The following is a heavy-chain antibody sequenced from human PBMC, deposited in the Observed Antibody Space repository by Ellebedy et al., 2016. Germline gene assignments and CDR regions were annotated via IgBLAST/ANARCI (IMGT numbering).Heavy chain of an antibody. CDR1: GGSFSGYY. CDR3: AREVEEYQLGFDP. J-gene: IGHJ5*02. Sequence: SETLSLXXAVYGGSFSGYYWSWIRQPPGKGLEWIGEINHSGSTNYNPSLKSRVTISVETSKNQFSLKLSSVTAADTAVYYCAREVEEYQLGFDPWGQGTLVTVSS. D-gene: IGHD2-2*01. V-gene: IGHV4-34*01. CDR2: INHSGST.